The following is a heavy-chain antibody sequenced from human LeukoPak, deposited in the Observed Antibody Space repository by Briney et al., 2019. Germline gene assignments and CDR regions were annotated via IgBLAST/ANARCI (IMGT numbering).Heavy chain of an antibody. Sequence: GGSLRLSCAASGFTFSSYAMSWVRHAPGKGLEWVSAISGSGGSTYYADSVKGRFTISRDNSKNTLYLQMNSLRAEDTAVYYCAAGIVVVYPMDVWGKGTTVTVSP. CDR2: ISGSGGST. CDR3: AAGIVVVYPMDV. V-gene: IGHV3-23*01. D-gene: IGHD2-15*01. J-gene: IGHJ6*04. CDR1: GFTFSSYA.